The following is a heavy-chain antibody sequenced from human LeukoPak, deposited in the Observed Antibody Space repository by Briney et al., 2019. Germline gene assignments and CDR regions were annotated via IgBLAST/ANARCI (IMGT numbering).Heavy chain of an antibody. CDR1: GFAFSSYG. Sequence: GGSLRLSCVASGFAFSSYGMHWVRQAPGKGLEWVAFIRYDGSNKYYADSVKGRFTISRDNSKNTLYLQMNSLRAEDTAVYYCAKPVGYSYDEYYFDYWGQGTLVTVSS. CDR3: AKPVGYSYDEYYFDY. D-gene: IGHD5-18*01. CDR2: IRYDGSNK. V-gene: IGHV3-30*02. J-gene: IGHJ4*02.